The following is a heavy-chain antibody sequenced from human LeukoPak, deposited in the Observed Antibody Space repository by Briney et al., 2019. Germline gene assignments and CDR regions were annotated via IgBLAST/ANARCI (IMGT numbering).Heavy chain of an antibody. D-gene: IGHD1-26*01. CDR2: INPNNGGT. CDR3: ARRWELRDGLPDAFDI. Sequence: ASVKVSCKASGYTFVGYFMHWVRQAPGQGLEWMGWINPNNGGTNYAQKFQDWVTMTRDTSTSTVYMEVSRLRSDDTAVYYCARRWELRDGLPDAFDIWGQGTMVTVSS. J-gene: IGHJ3*02. V-gene: IGHV1-2*04. CDR1: GYTFVGYF.